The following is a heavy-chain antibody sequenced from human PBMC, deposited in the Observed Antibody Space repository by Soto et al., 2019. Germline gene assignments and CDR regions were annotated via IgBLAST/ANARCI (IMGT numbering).Heavy chain of an antibody. D-gene: IGHD3-10*01. CDR1: GFSLRTAW. Sequence: PGGSLRLSCTASGFSLRTAWMNWFRQAPGKGLEWVGRIRRNTDGGTADYASSVKGRFTITRDDSQNTLHLQMNSLRAEDTAVYYCARDRYYGSGRYNHFDVWGPGTLVTVSS. CDR2: IRRNTDGGTA. V-gene: IGHV3-15*07. J-gene: IGHJ4*02. CDR3: ARDRYYGSGRYNHFDV.